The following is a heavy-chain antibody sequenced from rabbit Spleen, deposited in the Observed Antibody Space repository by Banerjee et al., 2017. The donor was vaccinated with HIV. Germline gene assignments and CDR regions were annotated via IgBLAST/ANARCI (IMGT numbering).Heavy chain of an antibody. Sequence: QQQLEESGGGLVKPGGTLTLTCTTSGFDLTNNQVMRWVRQAPGKGLEWIACIYSGSSGSTYYANWAKGQFTISKTSSTTVTLQMTSLTVADTATYFCARDTSSSFSSYGMDLWGPGTLVPVS. CDR2: IYSGSSGST. CDR1: GFDLTNNQV. D-gene: IGHD1-1*01. CDR3: ARDTSSSFSSYGMDL. J-gene: IGHJ6*01. V-gene: IGHV1S45*01.